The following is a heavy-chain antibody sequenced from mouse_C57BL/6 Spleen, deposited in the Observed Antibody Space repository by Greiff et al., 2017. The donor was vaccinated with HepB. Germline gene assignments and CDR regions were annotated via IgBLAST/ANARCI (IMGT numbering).Heavy chain of an antibody. Sequence: QVQLQQSGPELVKPGASVKISCKASGYAFSSSWMNWVKQRPGKGLEWIGRIYPGDGDTNYNGKFKGKATLTADKSSSTAYMQLSSLTSEDSAVYYCASFPQIGTVVATDYWGQGTTLTVAS. CDR3: ASFPQIGTVVATDY. V-gene: IGHV1-82*01. D-gene: IGHD1-1*01. CDR1: GYAFSSSW. J-gene: IGHJ2*01. CDR2: IYPGDGDT.